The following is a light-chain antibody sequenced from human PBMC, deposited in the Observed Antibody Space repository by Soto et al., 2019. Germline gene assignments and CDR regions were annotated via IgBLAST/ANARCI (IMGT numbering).Light chain of an antibody. Sequence: EIVMTQYPATLSVSLGERATLSCRASQSVSSNLAWYQQKPGQAPRLLIYGASTRATGIPARFSGSGSGTEFTLTITSLQSEDFAVYYCQQYNNWPLWTFAQGTKVDI. V-gene: IGKV3-15*01. CDR2: GAS. J-gene: IGKJ1*01. CDR3: QQYNNWPLWT. CDR1: QSVSSN.